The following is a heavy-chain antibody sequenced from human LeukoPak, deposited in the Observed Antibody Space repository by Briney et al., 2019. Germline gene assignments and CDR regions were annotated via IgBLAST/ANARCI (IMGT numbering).Heavy chain of an antibody. CDR1: GITFSSYA. V-gene: IGHV3-30*04. J-gene: IGHJ6*03. CDR2: ISYDGSNK. D-gene: IGHD3-3*01. Sequence: PGRSLRLSCAASGITFSSYAMHWVRQAPGKGLEWVAVISYDGSNKYYADSVKGRFTISRDNSKNTLYLQMNSLRAEDTAVYYCARDKMLRRFLCYMDVWGKGTTVTVSS. CDR3: ARDKMLRRFLCYMDV.